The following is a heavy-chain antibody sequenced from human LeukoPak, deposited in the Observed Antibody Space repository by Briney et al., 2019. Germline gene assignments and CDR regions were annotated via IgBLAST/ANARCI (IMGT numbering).Heavy chain of an antibody. CDR1: GGTFSSYA. V-gene: IGHV1-46*01. D-gene: IGHD5-12*01. CDR3: ARDKVDIVATTRHQYYYGMDV. Sequence: ASVKVSCKASGGTFSSYAISWVRQAPGQGLEWMGIINPSGGSTSYAQKFQGRVTMTRDTSTSTVYMELSSLRSEDTAVYYCARDKVDIVATTRHQYYYGMDVWGQGTTVTVSS. CDR2: INPSGGST. J-gene: IGHJ6*02.